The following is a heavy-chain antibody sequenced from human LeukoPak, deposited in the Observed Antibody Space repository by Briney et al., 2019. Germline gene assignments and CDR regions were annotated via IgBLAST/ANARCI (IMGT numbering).Heavy chain of an antibody. CDR1: GYTFTSYA. CDR3: ARGQMSDFWSALPLPNWFDP. Sequence: ASVKVSCKASGYTFTSYAMNWVRQAPGQGLEWMGWINTNTGNPTYAQGFTGRFVFSLDTSVSTAYLQISSLKAEDTAVYYCARGQMSDFWSALPLPNWFDPWGQGTLVTVSS. J-gene: IGHJ5*02. D-gene: IGHD3-3*01. CDR2: INTNTGNP. V-gene: IGHV7-4-1*02.